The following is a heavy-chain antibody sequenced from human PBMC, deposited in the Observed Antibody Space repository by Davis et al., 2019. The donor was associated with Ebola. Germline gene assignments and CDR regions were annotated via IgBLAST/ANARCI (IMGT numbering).Heavy chain of an antibody. CDR1: GGSFSGYY. CDR3: ARGSSEWFGELLYYYYGMDV. V-gene: IGHV4-59*01. D-gene: IGHD3-10*01. CDR2: LYFSGST. J-gene: IGHJ6*04. Sequence: SETLSLTCAVYGGSFSGYYWSWIRQPPGKGLECIGYLYFSGSTNYNPSLKSRVTMSVDTSKNQFSLKVNSVTAADTAVYYCARGSSEWFGELLYYYYGMDVWGKGTTVTVSS.